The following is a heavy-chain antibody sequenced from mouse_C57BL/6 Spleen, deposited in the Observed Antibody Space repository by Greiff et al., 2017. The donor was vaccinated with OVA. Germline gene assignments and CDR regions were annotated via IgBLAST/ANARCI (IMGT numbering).Heavy chain of an antibody. CDR3: ARYDYDAMDY. J-gene: IGHJ4*01. CDR2: IDPSDSDT. V-gene: IGHV1-52*01. CDR1: GYTFTSYW. Sequence: QVHVKQPGAELVRPGSSVKLSCKASGYTFTSYWMHWVKQRPIQGLEWIGNIDPSDSDTHYNQKFKDKSTLTVDKSSSAAYMQLSSLTSEDTAVYYCARYDYDAMDYWGQGTSVTVSS.